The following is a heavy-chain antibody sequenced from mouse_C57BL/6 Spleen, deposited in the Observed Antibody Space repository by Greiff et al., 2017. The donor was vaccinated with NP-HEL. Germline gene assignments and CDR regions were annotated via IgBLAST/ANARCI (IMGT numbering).Heavy chain of an antibody. J-gene: IGHJ1*03. CDR3: TRYITTVVYWYFDV. V-gene: IGHV1-72*01. CDR2: IDPNSGGT. CDR1: GYTFTSYW. D-gene: IGHD1-1*01. Sequence: ASGYTFTSYWMHWVKQRPGRGLEWIGRIDPNSGGTKYNEKFKSKATLTVDKPSSTAYMQLSSLTSEDSAVYYCTRYITTVVYWYFDVWGTGTTVTVSS.